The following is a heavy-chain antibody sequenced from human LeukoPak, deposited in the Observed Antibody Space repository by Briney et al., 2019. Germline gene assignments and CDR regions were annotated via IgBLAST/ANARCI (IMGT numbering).Heavy chain of an antibody. CDR1: GFFVSNNY. D-gene: IGHD6-13*01. CDR2: IYSGGDT. Sequence: GGSLRLSCAASGFFVSNNYMSWVRQAPGKGLEWVSVIYSGGDTYYADSVKGRFTISRDNAKNSLYLQMNSLRADDTAVYYCARFGSSWFEIDYWGQGTLVTVSS. V-gene: IGHV3-66*01. J-gene: IGHJ4*02. CDR3: ARFGSSWFEIDY.